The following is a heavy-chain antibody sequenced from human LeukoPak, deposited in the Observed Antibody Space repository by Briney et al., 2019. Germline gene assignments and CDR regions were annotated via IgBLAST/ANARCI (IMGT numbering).Heavy chain of an antibody. CDR2: ICAYHGNT. D-gene: IGHD1-7*01. J-gene: IGHJ6*03. V-gene: IGHV1-18*01. CDR1: GYTFTSYG. Sequence: AASVKVSCKASGYTFTSYGISSVRQAPGQGLEWMVWICAYHGNTNYAQKPQGRVTMTTDTSTSTAYMELRSLRSDAPAVYYCARESINGTTNYYYYMDGWGKRTTVTVSS. CDR3: ARESINGTTNYYYYMDG.